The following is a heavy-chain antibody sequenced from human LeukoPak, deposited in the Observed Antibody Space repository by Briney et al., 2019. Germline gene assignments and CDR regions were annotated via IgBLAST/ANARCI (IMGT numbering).Heavy chain of an antibody. CDR1: GGTFSSYA. CDR3: AKERAVRGVYYFDY. J-gene: IGHJ4*02. Sequence: SVKVSCKASGGTFSSYAISWVRQAPGHGLEWMGRIIPILGIANYAQKFQGRVTITADKSTSTAYMELSSLRAEDTAVYYCAKERAVRGVYYFDYWGQGTLVTVSS. V-gene: IGHV1-69*04. CDR2: IIPILGIA. D-gene: IGHD3-10*01.